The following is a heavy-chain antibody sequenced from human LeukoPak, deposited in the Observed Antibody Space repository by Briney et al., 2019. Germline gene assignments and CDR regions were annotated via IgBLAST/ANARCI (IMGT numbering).Heavy chain of an antibody. V-gene: IGHV3-23*01. J-gene: IGHJ4*02. CDR3: ARHRGYSGYDPGMN. D-gene: IGHD5-12*01. CDR2: ISGSGGST. CDR1: RFTFSSYV. Sequence: GGSLRLSCAASRFTFSSYVLSWVSQAPGKGLEWVSAISGSGGSTYYADSVKGRFTISRDNSKNTLYLQMNSLRAEDTAVYYCARHRGYSGYDPGMNWGQGTLFTVSS.